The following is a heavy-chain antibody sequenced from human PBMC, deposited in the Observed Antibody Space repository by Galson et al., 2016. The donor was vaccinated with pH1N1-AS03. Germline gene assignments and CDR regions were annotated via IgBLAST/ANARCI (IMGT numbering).Heavy chain of an antibody. CDR2: ISGSGEGT. V-gene: IGHV3-23*01. Sequence: SLRLSCAASGFTFSNCGMSWVRQAPGKGLEWVAGISGSGEGTYYLDSGKGRFTISRDNSKNTVYLQMNSLRVEDTAVYYCAKEGPPALLFYYAMDVWGHGTTVTVS. CDR1: GFTFSNCG. CDR3: AKEGPPALLFYYAMDV. D-gene: IGHD2-2*01. J-gene: IGHJ6*02.